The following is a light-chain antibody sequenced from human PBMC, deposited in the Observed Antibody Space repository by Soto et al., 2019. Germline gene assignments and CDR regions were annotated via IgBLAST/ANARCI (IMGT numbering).Light chain of an antibody. Sequence: EIVMTQSPATLSVSPGERATLSCRASQNINNNLAWYQQKPGQVPRLLIYHASTGATGIPARFSGSGSGTELTLTISSVQSEDFAVYYCQQYNDWPLTFGGGTKLEIK. CDR3: QQYNDWPLT. J-gene: IGKJ4*01. V-gene: IGKV3-15*01. CDR1: QNINNN. CDR2: HAS.